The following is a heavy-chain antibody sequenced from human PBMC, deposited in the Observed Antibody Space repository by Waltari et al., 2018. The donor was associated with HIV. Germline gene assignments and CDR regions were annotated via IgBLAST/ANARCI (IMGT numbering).Heavy chain of an antibody. D-gene: IGHD3-22*01. CDR3: ARDRRRYYDSSGGYYFDY. J-gene: IGHJ4*02. V-gene: IGHV3-74*01. Sequence: EVQLVESGGGLVQPGGSLRLSCAASGFTFSRYWMHGVRPAPGKGLVWVSRINRDGSSTSYADSVKGRFTISRDNAKNTLYLQMNSLRAEDTAVYYCARDRRRYYDSSGGYYFDYWGQGTLVTVSS. CDR2: INRDGSST. CDR1: GFTFSRYW.